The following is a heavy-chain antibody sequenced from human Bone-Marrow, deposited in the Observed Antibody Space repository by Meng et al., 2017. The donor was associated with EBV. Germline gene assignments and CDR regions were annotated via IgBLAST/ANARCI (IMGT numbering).Heavy chain of an antibody. V-gene: IGHV1-2*06. J-gene: IGHJ5*02. CDR2: INPNSGGT. Sequence: CGAALQKPGASVKVSCKASGYTFTCYYMHWVRQAPGQGLEWMGRINPNSGGTNYAQKFQGRVTMTRDTSISTAYMELSRLRSDDTAVYYCARFTYYYDSSGPNWFDPWGQGTLVTVSS. D-gene: IGHD3-22*01. CDR1: GYTFTCYY. CDR3: ARFTYYYDSSGPNWFDP.